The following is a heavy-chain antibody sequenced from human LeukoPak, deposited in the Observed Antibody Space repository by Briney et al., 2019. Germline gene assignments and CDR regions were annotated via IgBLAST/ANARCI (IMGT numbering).Heavy chain of an antibody. D-gene: IGHD3-10*01. CDR1: GYTFTSYY. Sequence: GASVKVSCKASGYTFTSYYMHWVRQAPGQGLEWMGIINPSGGSTSYAQKFQGRVTMTRDTSTSTVYMELSGLRYEDTAVYYCAREWALSGTGSIGCPYWGQGTLVTVSS. CDR3: AREWALSGTGSIGCPY. CDR2: INPSGGST. J-gene: IGHJ4*02. V-gene: IGHV1-46*01.